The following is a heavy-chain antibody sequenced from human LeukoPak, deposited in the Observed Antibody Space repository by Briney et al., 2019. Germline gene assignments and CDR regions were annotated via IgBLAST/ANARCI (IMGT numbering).Heavy chain of an antibody. CDR3: AQDSAGYTWA. Sequence: PGGSLRLSCAASGFTFSSHTMNWVRQAPGKGLEWVSTLGSGGYTYYADSVKGRFTVSRDTSKNTLYLQMTSLRAEDTAIYYCAQDSAGYTWAWGQGTLVTVSS. J-gene: IGHJ5*02. V-gene: IGHV3-23*01. CDR2: LGSGGYT. D-gene: IGHD5-24*01. CDR1: GFTFSSHT.